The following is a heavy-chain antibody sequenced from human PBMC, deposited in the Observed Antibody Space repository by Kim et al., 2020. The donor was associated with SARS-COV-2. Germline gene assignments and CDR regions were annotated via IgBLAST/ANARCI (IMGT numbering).Heavy chain of an antibody. J-gene: IGHJ4*02. CDR3: ATPRGYYGSGSYYNAQLDY. V-gene: IGHV3-30*03. D-gene: IGHD3-10*01. CDR2: ISYDGSNK. CDR1: GFTFSSYG. Sequence: GGSLRPSCAASGFTFSSYGMHWVRQAPGKGLEWVAVISYDGSNKYYADSVKGRFTISRDNSKNTLYLQMNSLRAEDTAVYYCATPRGYYGSGSYYNAQLDYWGQGTLVTVSS.